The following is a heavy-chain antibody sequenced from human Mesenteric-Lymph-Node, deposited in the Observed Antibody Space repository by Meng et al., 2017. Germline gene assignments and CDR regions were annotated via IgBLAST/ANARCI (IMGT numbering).Heavy chain of an antibody. D-gene: IGHD3-22*01. J-gene: IGHJ4*02. CDR1: GYTSTSYD. CDR3: ARAYYYDSSGLDY. V-gene: IGHV1-8*01. Sequence: QVQMVQSGAEVKKPGASVKVSCKASGYTSTSYDINWVRQATGQGLEWMGWMNPNSGDTGYAQKFQGRVTMIRNTSISTAYMELSSLRSEDTAVYYCARAYYYDSSGLDYWGQGTLVTVSS. CDR2: MNPNSGDT.